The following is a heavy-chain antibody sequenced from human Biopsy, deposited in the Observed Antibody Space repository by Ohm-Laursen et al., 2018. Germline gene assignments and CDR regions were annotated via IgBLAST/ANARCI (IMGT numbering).Heavy chain of an antibody. V-gene: IGHV3-7*01. CDR1: GFTFSTYW. CDR2: IKRDGSQS. D-gene: IGHD2/OR15-2a*01. CDR3: TRDTTYYAGTTYYDALDV. J-gene: IGHJ3*01. Sequence: GSLGLSCTASGFTFSTYWMTWVRQAPGKGLEWVANIKRDGSQSNHADSVKGRFTISRDNAKNSLYLQMNSLRAEDTAVYYCTRDTTYYAGTTYYDALDVWGQGTTVTVSS.